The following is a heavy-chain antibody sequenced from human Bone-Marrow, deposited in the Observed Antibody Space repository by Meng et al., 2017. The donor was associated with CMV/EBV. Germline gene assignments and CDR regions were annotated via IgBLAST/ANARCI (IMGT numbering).Heavy chain of an antibody. J-gene: IGHJ5*02. V-gene: IGHV3-11*01. D-gene: IGHD3-3*01. CDR3: ARALWYYDFWSGYSNWFDP. CDR2: ISSSGSTI. Sequence: GESLKISCAASGFTFSDYYMSWIRQAPGKGLEWVSYISSSGSTIYYADSVKGRFTISRDNAKNSLYLQMNSLRAEDTAVYYCARALWYYDFWSGYSNWFDPCGQGTLVTVSS. CDR1: GFTFSDYY.